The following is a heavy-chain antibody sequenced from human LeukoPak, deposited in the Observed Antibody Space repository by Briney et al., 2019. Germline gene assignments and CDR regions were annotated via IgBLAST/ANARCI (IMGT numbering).Heavy chain of an antibody. CDR2: IIPIFGTA. CDR1: GGTFSSYA. CDR3: ARGVVPAAIGYYYYYMDV. Sequence: SVKVSCKASGGTFSSYAISRVRQAPGQGLEWMGGIIPIFGTANYAQKFQGRVTITAGESTSTAYMELSSLRSEDTAVYYCARGVVPAAIGYYYYYMDVWGKGTTVTVSS. J-gene: IGHJ6*03. D-gene: IGHD2-2*02. V-gene: IGHV1-69*13.